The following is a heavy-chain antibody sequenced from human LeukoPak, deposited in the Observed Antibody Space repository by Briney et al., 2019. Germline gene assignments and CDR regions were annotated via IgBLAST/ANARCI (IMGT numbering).Heavy chain of an antibody. D-gene: IGHD1-1*01. CDR1: GYTFTDYY. Sequence: ASVKVSCKASGYTFTDYYMHWVRQAPGQGLEWMGWINPNSGGTNSAQKFQGRVTMTRDTSTRTAYMELSRLTSDDTAVYYRARDRGGQLERADYFDYWGQGTLVTVSS. CDR2: INPNSGGT. J-gene: IGHJ4*02. CDR3: ARDRGGQLERADYFDY. V-gene: IGHV1-2*02.